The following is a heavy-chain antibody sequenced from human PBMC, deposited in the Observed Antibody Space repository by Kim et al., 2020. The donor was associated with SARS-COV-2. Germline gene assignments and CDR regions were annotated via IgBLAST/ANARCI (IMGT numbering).Heavy chain of an antibody. V-gene: IGHV4-38-2*02. D-gene: IGHD1-26*01. Sequence: SETLSLTCTVSGYSISSGYYWGWIRQPPGKGLEWIGSIYHSGSTYYNPSLKSRVTISVDTSKNQFSLKLSSVTAADTAVYYCASDRRYPSPYSGSYSGDPLDYWGQGTLVTVSS. CDR3: ASDRRYPSPYSGSYSGDPLDY. CDR2: IYHSGST. CDR1: GYSISSGYY. J-gene: IGHJ4*02.